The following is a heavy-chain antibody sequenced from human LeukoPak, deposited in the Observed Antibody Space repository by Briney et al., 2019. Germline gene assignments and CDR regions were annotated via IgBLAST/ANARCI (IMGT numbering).Heavy chain of an antibody. CDR1: GFTFDDYA. CDR3: ARRERAFDY. Sequence: GGSLRLSCAASGFTFDDYAMHWVRQAPGKGLEWVSGISWNSGSIGYADSVKGRFTISRDNAKNSLYLQMNSLRAEDTALYYCARRERAFDYWGQGTLVTVSS. D-gene: IGHD1-26*01. V-gene: IGHV3-9*01. CDR2: ISWNSGSI. J-gene: IGHJ4*02.